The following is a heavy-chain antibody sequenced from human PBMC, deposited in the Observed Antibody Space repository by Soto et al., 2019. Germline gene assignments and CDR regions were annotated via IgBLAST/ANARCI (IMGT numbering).Heavy chain of an antibody. D-gene: IGHD6-13*01. CDR3: AHNHFYDSSSWEFDY. CDR1: GFSLSTSGVG. J-gene: IGHJ4*02. CDR2: IYWDDDK. Sequence: QITLKESGPTLVKPTQTLTLTCTFSGFSLSTSGVGVGWIRQPPGKALEWLALIYWDDDKRYSPSLKSRLTSTKDTSKNQVVLTMTNMDPVDTATYYCAHNHFYDSSSWEFDYWGQGTLVTVSS. V-gene: IGHV2-5*02.